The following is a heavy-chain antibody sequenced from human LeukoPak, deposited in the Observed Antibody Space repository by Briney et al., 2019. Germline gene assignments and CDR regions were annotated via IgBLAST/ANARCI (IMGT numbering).Heavy chain of an antibody. V-gene: IGHV3-74*01. CDR1: GFTFSSYW. J-gene: IGHJ1*01. D-gene: IGHD1-1*01. CDR3: VRDLMGSGSTTAYLHH. Sequence: GGSLRLSCAASGFTFSSYWMHWVRQAPGKGLGWVSRMNSDGSSTSYADSEKGRFTIPRHNAKNSLYLQMNSLRAEDMAVYFCVRDLMGSGSTTAYLHHWGQGTLVTASS. CDR2: MNSDGSST.